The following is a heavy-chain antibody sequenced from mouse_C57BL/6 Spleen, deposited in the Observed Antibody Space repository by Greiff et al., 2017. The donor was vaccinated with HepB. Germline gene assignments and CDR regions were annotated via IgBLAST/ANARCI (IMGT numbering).Heavy chain of an antibody. V-gene: IGHV1-53*01. CDR1: GYTFTSYW. CDR3: ARSEGYGGNFAWFAY. J-gene: IGHJ3*01. CDR2: INPSNGGT. Sequence: VQLQQPGTELVKPGASVKLSCKASGYTFTSYWMHWVKQRPGQGLEWIGNINPSNGGTNYNEKFKSKATLTVDKSSSTAYMQLSSLTSEDSAVYYCARSEGYGGNFAWFAYWGQGTLVTVSA. D-gene: IGHD1-1*02.